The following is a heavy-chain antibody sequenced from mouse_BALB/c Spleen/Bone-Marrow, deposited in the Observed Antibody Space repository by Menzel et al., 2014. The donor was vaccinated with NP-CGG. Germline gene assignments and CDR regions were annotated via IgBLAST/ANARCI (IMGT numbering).Heavy chain of an antibody. CDR1: GFSLXSYG. V-gene: IGHV2-9*02. CDR2: IWADGST. J-gene: IGHJ3*01. Sequence: VQRVESGPGLVAPSQSLSITCTVSGFSLXSYGVHWVRQPPGKGLEWLGVIWADGSTNYNSALMSRLSISKDNSKNQVFLKMNSLQTDDTAMYYCARTARATTGFAYWGQGTLVTVSA. CDR3: ARTARATTGFAY. D-gene: IGHD3-2*01.